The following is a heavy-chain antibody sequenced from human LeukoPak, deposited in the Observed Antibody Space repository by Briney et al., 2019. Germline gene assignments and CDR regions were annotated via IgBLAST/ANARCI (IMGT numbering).Heavy chain of an antibody. Sequence: GGSLRLSCAASGFTFDDYAMHWVRQAPGKGLEWVSSISSSSSYIYYADSVKGRFTISRDNAKNSLYLQMNSLRAEDTAVYYCARDHVDTATLIWLGYYGMDVWGQGTTVTVSS. D-gene: IGHD5-18*01. CDR1: GFTFDDYA. V-gene: IGHV3-21*01. J-gene: IGHJ6*02. CDR3: ARDHVDTATLIWLGYYGMDV. CDR2: ISSSSSYI.